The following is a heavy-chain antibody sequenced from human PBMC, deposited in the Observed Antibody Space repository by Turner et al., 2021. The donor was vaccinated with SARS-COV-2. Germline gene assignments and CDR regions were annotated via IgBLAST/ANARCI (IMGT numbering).Heavy chain of an antibody. CDR3: ARDVGYCSSTSCYTGSHFDY. Sequence: QVQLVQSGAEVKKPGASVKVSCKASGYTSTSYAMHWVRKAPGQRLEWMGWINAGNGKTKYSQKFQSRVTITRDTSASTAYMELSSLRSEDTAVYYCARDVGYCSSTSCYTGSHFDYWGQGTLVTVSS. CDR1: GYTSTSYA. V-gene: IGHV1-3*01. D-gene: IGHD2-2*02. J-gene: IGHJ4*02. CDR2: INAGNGKT.